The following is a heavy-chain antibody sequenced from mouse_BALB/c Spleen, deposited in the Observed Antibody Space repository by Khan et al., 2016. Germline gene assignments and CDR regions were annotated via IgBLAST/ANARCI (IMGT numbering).Heavy chain of an antibody. V-gene: IGHV9-3-1*01. CDR1: GYIFTNFG. Sequence: QIQLVQSGPELKKPGETVKISCKASGYIFTNFGMNWVKQAPGKGLKWMGWINTNTVESTYADDLKGRLAFSLATSATTAYLQINNLKNEDTATYFCASEGNYEDYFDFWGQGTTLTVSS. J-gene: IGHJ2*01. D-gene: IGHD2-1*01. CDR3: ASEGNYEDYFDF. CDR2: INTNTVES.